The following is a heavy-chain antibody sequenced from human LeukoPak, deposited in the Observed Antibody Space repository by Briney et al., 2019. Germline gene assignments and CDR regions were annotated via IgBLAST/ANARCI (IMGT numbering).Heavy chain of an antibody. D-gene: IGHD5-24*01. CDR1: GYTFTSYG. J-gene: IGHJ4*02. V-gene: IGHV1-69*06. CDR2: IIPIFGTA. CDR3: ARDPVLGPGDGYNGFQRN. Sequence: ASVKVSCKASGYTFTSYGISWVRQAPGQGLEWMGGIIPIFGTANYAQKFQGRVTITADKSTSTAYMELSSLRSEDTAVYYCARDPVLGPGDGYNGFQRNWGQGTLVTVSS.